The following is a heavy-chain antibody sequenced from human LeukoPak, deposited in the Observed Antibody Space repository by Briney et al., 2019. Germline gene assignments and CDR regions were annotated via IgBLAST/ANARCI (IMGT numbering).Heavy chain of an antibody. CDR3: ARDPPEFVVVPAAIELSVDY. CDR2: IIPILGIA. J-gene: IGHJ4*02. Sequence: RASVKVSCKASGGTFSSYTIGWVRQAPGQGLEWMGRIIPILGIANYAQKFQGRVTITADKSTSTAYMELSSLRSEDTAVYYCARDPPEFVVVPAAIELSVDYWGQGTLVTVSS. CDR1: GGTFSSYT. V-gene: IGHV1-69*04. D-gene: IGHD2-2*02.